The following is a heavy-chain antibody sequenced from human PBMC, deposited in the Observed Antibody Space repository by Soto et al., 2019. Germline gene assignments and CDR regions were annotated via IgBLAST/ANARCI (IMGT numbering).Heavy chain of an antibody. CDR3: ARVATMVRGFEY. D-gene: IGHD3-10*01. Sequence: SETLSLTCTVSGGSISSGDYYWSWIRQPPGKGLEWIGYIYYSGSTYYNPSLKSRVTISVDTPKNQFSLKLSSVTAADTAVYYCARVATMVRGFEYWGQGTLVTVSS. J-gene: IGHJ4*02. CDR2: IYYSGST. V-gene: IGHV4-30-4*01. CDR1: GGSISSGDYY.